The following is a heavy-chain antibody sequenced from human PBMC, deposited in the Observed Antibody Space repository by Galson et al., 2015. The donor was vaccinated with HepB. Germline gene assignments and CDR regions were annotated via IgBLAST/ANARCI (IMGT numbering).Heavy chain of an antibody. CDR1: GFTFSSYG. CDR3: AREGRAAAGFGYGMDV. Sequence: SLRLSCAASGFTFSSYGMNWVRQAPGKGLEWVAVIWSDGLNQYYADSVKGRFTISRDTSKNTLYLQMNSLRAEDTAVYYCAREGRAAAGFGYGMDVWGQGTTVTVSS. CDR2: IWSDGLNQ. V-gene: IGHV3-33*01. J-gene: IGHJ6*02. D-gene: IGHD6-13*01.